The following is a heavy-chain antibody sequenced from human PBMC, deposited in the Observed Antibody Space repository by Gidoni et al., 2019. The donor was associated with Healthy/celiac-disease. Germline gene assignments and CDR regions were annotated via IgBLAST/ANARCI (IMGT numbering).Heavy chain of an antibody. D-gene: IGHD2-2*01. CDR1: GGSFSGYY. CDR2: INHSGST. CDR3: ARERGRGVVPAAISAYYYYMDV. V-gene: IGHV4-34*01. Sequence: QVQLQQWGAGLLKPSETLSLTCAVYGGSFSGYYWRWIRQPPGKGLEWIGEINHSGSTNYNPSLKSRVTISVDTSKNQFSLKLSSVTAADTAVYYCARERGRGVVPAAISAYYYYMDVWGKGTTVTVSS. J-gene: IGHJ6*03.